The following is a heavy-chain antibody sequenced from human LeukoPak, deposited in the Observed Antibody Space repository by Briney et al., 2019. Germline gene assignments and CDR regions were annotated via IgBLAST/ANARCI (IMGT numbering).Heavy chain of an antibody. J-gene: IGHJ4*02. CDR2: INAGSGNT. CDR1: GYTFTSYA. D-gene: IGHD6-19*01. V-gene: IGHV1-3*01. CDR3: AKAGYSSGWYVAR. Sequence: PGASVKVSCKASGYTFTSYAMHWVRQAPGQRLEWMGWINAGSGNTKYSQKFQGRVTITRDTSASTAYMELSSLRSEDTAVYYCAKAGYSSGWYVARWGQGTLVTVSS.